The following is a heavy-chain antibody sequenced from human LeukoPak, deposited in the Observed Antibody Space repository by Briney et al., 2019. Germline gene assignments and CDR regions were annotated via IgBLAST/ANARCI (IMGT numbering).Heavy chain of an antibody. D-gene: IGHD2-2*01. CDR2: INPNSGGT. CDR3: ARSPTDIVVVPAATSMTNRFDP. J-gene: IGHJ5*02. CDR1: GYTFTGYY. Sequence: ASVKVSCKASGYTFTGYYMHWVRQAPGQGLEWMGWINPNSGGTNYAQKFQGRVTMTRDTSISTAYMELSRLRSDDTAVYYCARSPTDIVVVPAATSMTNRFDPWGQGTLVTVSS. V-gene: IGHV1-2*02.